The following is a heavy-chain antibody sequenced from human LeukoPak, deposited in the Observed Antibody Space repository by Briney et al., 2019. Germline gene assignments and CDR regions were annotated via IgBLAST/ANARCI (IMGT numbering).Heavy chain of an antibody. CDR3: AKDRGGYRSLDY. V-gene: IGHV3-23*01. CDR2: ISGGGGGT. CDR1: GFIFSSYA. D-gene: IGHD5-12*01. J-gene: IGHJ4*02. Sequence: GGSLRLSCAASGFIFSSYAMSWVRQAPGKGLEWVSTISGGGGGTYYADSVKGRFIISRDNSKNTLYLQMNSPTAEDTAVYYFAKDRGGYRSLDYWGQGTLVTVSS.